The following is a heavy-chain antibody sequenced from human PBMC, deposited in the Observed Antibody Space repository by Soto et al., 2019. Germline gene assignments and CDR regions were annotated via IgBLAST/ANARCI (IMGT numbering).Heavy chain of an antibody. CDR2: ISAYNGNT. CDR1: GYTFTSYG. J-gene: IGHJ4*02. D-gene: IGHD3-9*01. V-gene: IGHV1-18*01. Sequence: QVQLVQSGAEVKKPGASVKVSCKASGYTFTSYGISWVRQAPGQGLEWMGWISAYNGNTNYAQKLQGRVTMTTDTSSSTAYMELRSLRSDDTAVYYCARSVDSLRYFFYFDYWGQGTLVTVSS. CDR3: ARSVDSLRYFFYFDY.